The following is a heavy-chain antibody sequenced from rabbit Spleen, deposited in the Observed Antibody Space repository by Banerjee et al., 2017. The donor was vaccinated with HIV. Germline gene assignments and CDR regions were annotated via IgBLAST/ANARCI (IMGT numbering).Heavy chain of an antibody. D-gene: IGHD1-1*01. V-gene: IGHV1S45*01. CDR2: IYGGSSGST. CDR3: ARTYLSGGADFIDL. CDR1: GIDFSSYYY. Sequence: QEQLVESGGGLVQPEGSLTLTCKASGIDFSSYYYMCWVRQAPGKGLEWIGCIYGGSSGSTYYASWAKGRFTISKTSSTTVTLQTTSLTAADTATYFCARTYLSGGADFIDLWGPGTLVTVS. J-gene: IGHJ6*01.